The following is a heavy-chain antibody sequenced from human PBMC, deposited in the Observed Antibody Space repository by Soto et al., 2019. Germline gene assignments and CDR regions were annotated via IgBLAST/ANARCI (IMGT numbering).Heavy chain of an antibody. Sequence: EVQLVESGGGLVQPGGSLRLSCAASGFSFSYYGMNWVRQAPGKGLEWVSYISTSSSNIYYADSVKGRFTISRDNAKNSLSLQMNSLRAADTAFYYCARETSTGNYYMDVWGKGTMVTVSS. V-gene: IGHV3-48*01. J-gene: IGHJ6*03. CDR3: ARETSTGNYYMDV. D-gene: IGHD2-2*01. CDR1: GFSFSYYG. CDR2: ISTSSSNI.